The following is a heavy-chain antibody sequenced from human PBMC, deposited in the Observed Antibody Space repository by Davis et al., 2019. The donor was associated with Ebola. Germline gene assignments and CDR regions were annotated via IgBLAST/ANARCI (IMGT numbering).Heavy chain of an antibody. V-gene: IGHV4-59*12. D-gene: IGHD1-26*01. CDR1: GGSISSYY. J-gene: IGHJ6*03. CDR2: IYYSGST. CDR3: AREGHAGSMDV. Sequence: PSETLSLTCTVSGGSISSYYWSWIRQPPGKGLEWIGYIYYSGSTNYNPSLKSRVTMSVDTSTNQFSLKLSSVTAADTAVYYCAREGHAGSMDVWGKGTTVTVSS.